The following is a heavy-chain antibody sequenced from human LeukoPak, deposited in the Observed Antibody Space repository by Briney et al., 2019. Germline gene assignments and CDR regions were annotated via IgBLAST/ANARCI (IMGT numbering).Heavy chain of an antibody. CDR3: AKGTYGSGSYYYYYGMDV. J-gene: IGHJ6*02. Sequence: GSLRLSCAASGFTFSSNSMNWVRQAPGKGLEWVAVISYDGSNKYYADSVKGRFTISRDNSKNTLYLQMNSLRAEDTAVYYCAKGTYGSGSYYYYYGMDVWGQGTTVTVSS. V-gene: IGHV3-30*18. CDR2: ISYDGSNK. CDR1: GFTFSSNS. D-gene: IGHD3-10*01.